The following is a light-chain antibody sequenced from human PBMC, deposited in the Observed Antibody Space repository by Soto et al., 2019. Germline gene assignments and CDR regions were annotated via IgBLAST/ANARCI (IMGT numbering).Light chain of an antibody. V-gene: IGKV3-11*01. CDR3: QQRGKWLLT. Sequence: EIVLTQSPATLSLSPGERATLSCRASQTVSSYLAWYQQKPGQAPRLLIYDASNTATGIPARFSGSGSGTDLSLSISSLEPEDYAVYYCQQRGKWLLTFDGRTKVDIK. CDR1: QTVSSY. J-gene: IGKJ4*02. CDR2: DAS.